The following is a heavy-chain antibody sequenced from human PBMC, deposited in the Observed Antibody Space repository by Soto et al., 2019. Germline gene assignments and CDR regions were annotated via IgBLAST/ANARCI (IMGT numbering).Heavy chain of an antibody. CDR3: ARPASECNSTGSPN. CDR2: INQDGSES. CDR1: GLDFSTYW. V-gene: IGHV3-7*01. D-gene: IGHD2-2*01. J-gene: IGHJ4*01. Sequence: EVQLVESGGGLVQPGGSLSLSCVVSGLDFSTYWMSWVRQAPGKGLEWVANINQDGSESYYVDSVKGRFTISRDNAKNSLYLQLTTLRADDTAVYYCARPASECNSTGSPNWCHGTLVTVSS.